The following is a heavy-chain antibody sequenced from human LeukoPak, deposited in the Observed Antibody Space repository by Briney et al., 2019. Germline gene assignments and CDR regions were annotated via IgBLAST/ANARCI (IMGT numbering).Heavy chain of an antibody. J-gene: IGHJ4*02. Sequence: SETLSLTCTVSGGSISTYYWSWIRQPPGKGLEWIGYIYYSGSTNYNPSLKSRVTISVDTSKNQFSLKLSSVTAADTAVYYCAREGGFYRPLDYSGQGTLVTVSS. CDR3: AREGGFYRPLDY. V-gene: IGHV4-59*01. D-gene: IGHD3-3*01. CDR2: IYYSGST. CDR1: GGSISTYY.